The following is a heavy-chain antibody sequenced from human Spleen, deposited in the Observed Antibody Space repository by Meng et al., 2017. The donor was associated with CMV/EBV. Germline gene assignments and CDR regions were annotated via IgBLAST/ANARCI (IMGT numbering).Heavy chain of an antibody. J-gene: IGHJ4*02. CDR3: ARRSGYYTGNVY. Sequence: SETLSLTCTVSGYSIGSGYYWGWIRQPPGKGLEWIGSIYHSGSTYYNPSLKSRVTISVDTSKNQFSLKLSSVTAADTAVYYCARRSGYYTGNVYWGQGTLVTVSS. CDR1: GYSIGSGYY. CDR2: IYHSGST. V-gene: IGHV4-38-2*02. D-gene: IGHD3-3*01.